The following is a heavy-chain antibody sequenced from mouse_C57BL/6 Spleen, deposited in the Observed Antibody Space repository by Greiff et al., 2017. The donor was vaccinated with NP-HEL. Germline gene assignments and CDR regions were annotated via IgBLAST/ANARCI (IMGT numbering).Heavy chain of an antibody. V-gene: IGHV1-22*01. CDR3: ARWKGVTTGGYYFDY. CDR1: GYTFTDYN. D-gene: IGHD2-2*01. Sequence: EVQLQQSGPELVKPGASVKMSCKASGYTFTDYNMHWVKQSHGKSLEWIGYINPNNGGTSYNQKFKGKATLTVNKSSSTAYMELRRLTSEDSAVYYCARWKGVTTGGYYFDYWGQGTTLTVSS. J-gene: IGHJ2*01. CDR2: INPNNGGT.